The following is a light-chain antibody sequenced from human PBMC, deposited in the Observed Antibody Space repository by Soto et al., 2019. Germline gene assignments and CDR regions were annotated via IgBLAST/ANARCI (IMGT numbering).Light chain of an antibody. V-gene: IGLV1-40*01. CDR1: SSNIGAGYD. CDR2: GNS. Sequence: QAVLTQPPSVSGAPGQRVTITCTGSSSNIGAGYDVHWYQQLPGTAPKLLIYGNSNRPSGVPDRVSGSKSGTSASLAITGLQAEDQADYYCQPYDSSHVVFGGGTKLTVL. CDR3: QPYDSSHVV. J-gene: IGLJ2*01.